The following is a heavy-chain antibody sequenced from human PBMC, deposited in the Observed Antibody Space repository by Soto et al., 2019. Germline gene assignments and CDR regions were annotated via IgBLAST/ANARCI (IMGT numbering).Heavy chain of an antibody. J-gene: IGHJ4*02. CDR3: AKALSHDSPFDY. CDR2: ISGGGGTT. D-gene: IGHD1-1*01. V-gene: IGHV3-23*01. Sequence: EVQLLESGGGLVQPGGSLRLSCTASGFTFIDYAMSWVRQAPGKRLEWVSLISGGGGTTQYADSVKGRFTISRDNSKNKVYLQMNSLRVEDTAVYFCAKALSHDSPFDYWGQGTLVTVSS. CDR1: GFTFIDYA.